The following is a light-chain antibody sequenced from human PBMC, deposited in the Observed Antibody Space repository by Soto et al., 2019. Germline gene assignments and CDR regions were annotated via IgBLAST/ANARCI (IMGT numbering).Light chain of an antibody. CDR1: QTVSSC. J-gene: IGKJ5*01. CDR2: DAS. CDR3: QQRSNWHSLA. Sequence: DIVLTPSPSTLSLSVVDRATLSCRASQTVSSCLAWYQQKPGQAPRLLIYDASPWATGVPARFSGSGSGTDLTPTISSLQPADFVVYYCQQRSNWHSLAFGQGTQVDIK. V-gene: IGKV3D-11*02.